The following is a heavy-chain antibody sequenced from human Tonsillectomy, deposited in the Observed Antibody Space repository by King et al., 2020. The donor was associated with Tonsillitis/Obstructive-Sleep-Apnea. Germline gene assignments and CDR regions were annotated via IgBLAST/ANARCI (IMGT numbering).Heavy chain of an antibody. CDR2: ISAYHGNT. J-gene: IGHJ3*02. D-gene: IGHD3-3*01. CDR3: ARDRYDFWSGYPYGAFDI. Sequence: QLVQSGAEVKKPGASVKVSCKASGYTFTSYGISWVRQAPGQGLDWMGWISAYHGNTNYAQKLQGRVNMTTETSTSTAYMELRSLRSDDTAVYYCARDRYDFWSGYPYGAFDIWGQGTMVTVSS. CDR1: GYTFTSYG. V-gene: IGHV1-18*01.